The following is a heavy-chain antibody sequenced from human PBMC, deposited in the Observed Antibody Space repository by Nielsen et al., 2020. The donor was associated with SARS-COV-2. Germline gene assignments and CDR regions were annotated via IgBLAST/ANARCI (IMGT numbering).Heavy chain of an antibody. CDR3: AKEGGAYCGGDCYPTDY. V-gene: IGHV3-30*18. J-gene: IGHJ4*02. D-gene: IGHD2-21*02. Sequence: GGPLRLSCAASGFTFSSYGMHWVRQAPGKGLEWVAVISYDGSNKYYADSVKGRFTISRDNSKNTLYLQMNSLRAEDTAVYYCAKEGGAYCGGDCYPTDYWGQGTLVTVSS. CDR2: ISYDGSNK. CDR1: GFTFSSYG.